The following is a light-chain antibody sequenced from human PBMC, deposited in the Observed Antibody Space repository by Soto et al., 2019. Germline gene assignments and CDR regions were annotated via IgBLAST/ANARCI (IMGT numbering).Light chain of an antibody. CDR2: DVT. CDR1: STDVGSYNF. J-gene: IGLJ2*01. V-gene: IGLV2-14*03. Sequence: QSALTQPASVSGSPGQSITISCTGTSTDVGSYNFVSWYQQHPGNAPKLVIFDVTNRPSEVSDRFSGSKSGNTASLTISGLQFEDEAYYYCSSYRGSSTPVFGGGTKLTVL. CDR3: SSYRGSSTPV.